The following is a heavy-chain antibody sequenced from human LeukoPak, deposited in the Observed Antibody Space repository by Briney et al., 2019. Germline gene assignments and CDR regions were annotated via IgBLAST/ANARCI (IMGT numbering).Heavy chain of an antibody. CDR1: GGSISSSSYY. Sequence: SETLSLTCTVSGGSISSSSYYWGWIRQPPGKGLEWIGSIYYSGSTYYNPSLKSRVTISVDTSKNHFSLRLSSVTAADTAVYYCARLRENYYYDSSGIIDYWGQGTLVTVSS. CDR3: ARLRENYYYDSSGIIDY. CDR2: IYYSGST. J-gene: IGHJ4*02. V-gene: IGHV4-39*02. D-gene: IGHD3-22*01.